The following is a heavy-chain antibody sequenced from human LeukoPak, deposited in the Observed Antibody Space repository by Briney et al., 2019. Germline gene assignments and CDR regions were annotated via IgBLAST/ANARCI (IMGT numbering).Heavy chain of an antibody. Sequence: PGGSLRLSCAASGFTFSNYAMTWVRQAPGKGLEWVSSIGSGRSTYYADSVKGRFTISRDNSKSTLYLQMNSLRVEDTAVYYCATARVRSTDGGNSGFDYWGQGTLVTVSS. V-gene: IGHV3-23*05. CDR1: GFTFSNYA. J-gene: IGHJ4*02. CDR3: ATARVRSTDGGNSGFDY. CDR2: IGSGRST. D-gene: IGHD4-23*01.